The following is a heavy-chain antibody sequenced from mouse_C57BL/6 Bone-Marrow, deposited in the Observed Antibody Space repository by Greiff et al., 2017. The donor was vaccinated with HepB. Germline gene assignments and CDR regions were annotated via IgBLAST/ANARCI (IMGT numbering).Heavy chain of an antibody. V-gene: IGHV1-82*01. J-gene: IGHJ2*01. CDR2: IYPGDGDT. CDR1: GYAFSSSW. Sequence: VQLQQSGPELVKPGASVKISCKASGYAFSSSWLNWVKQRPGKGLEWIGRIYPGDGDTNYNGKFKGKATLTADKSSSTAYVQLSSLTSEDSAVYFCASGSDWGQGTALTVSS. CDR3: ASGSD. D-gene: IGHD4-1*01.